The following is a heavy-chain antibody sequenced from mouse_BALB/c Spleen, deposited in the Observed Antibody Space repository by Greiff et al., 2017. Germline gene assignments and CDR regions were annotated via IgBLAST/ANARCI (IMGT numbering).Heavy chain of an antibody. CDR1: GYTFTSYW. V-gene: IGHV1-7*01. CDR2: INPSTGYT. J-gene: IGHJ4*01. CDR3: ARRGLRLQAMDY. D-gene: IGHD1-2*01. Sequence: VQLQESGAELAKPGASVKMSCKASGYTFTSYWMHWVKQRPGQGLEWIGYINPSTGYTEYNQKFKDKATLTADKSSSTAYMQLSSLTSEDSAVYYCARRGLRLQAMDYWGQGTSVTVSS.